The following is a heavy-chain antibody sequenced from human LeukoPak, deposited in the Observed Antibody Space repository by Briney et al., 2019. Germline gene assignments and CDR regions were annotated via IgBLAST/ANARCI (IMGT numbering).Heavy chain of an antibody. V-gene: IGHV4-39*07. CDR2: IYYSGST. J-gene: IGHJ4*02. Sequence: SETLSLTCTVSGGSISSSSYYWGWIRQPPGKGLEWIGSIYYSGSTYYNPSLKSRVTISVDTSKNQFSLKLSSVTAADTAVYYCARVWSGSYYYFDYWGQGTLVTVYS. CDR1: GGSISSSSYY. D-gene: IGHD1-26*01. CDR3: ARVWSGSYYYFDY.